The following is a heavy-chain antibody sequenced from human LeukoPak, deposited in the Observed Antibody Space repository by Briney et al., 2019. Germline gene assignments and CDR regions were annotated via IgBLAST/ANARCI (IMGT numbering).Heavy chain of an antibody. CDR2: ISSSSNAI. V-gene: IGHV3-48*01. D-gene: IGHD3-10*01. CDR3: ARDPGGMDV. CDR1: GFTFSSLA. Sequence: PGGSLRLSCAASGFTFSSLAMSWVRQAPGKGLEWVSYISSSSNAIYYADSVKGRFTISRDNAKNSLYLQMNSLRAEDTAVYYCARDPGGMDVWGKGTTVTVSS. J-gene: IGHJ6*04.